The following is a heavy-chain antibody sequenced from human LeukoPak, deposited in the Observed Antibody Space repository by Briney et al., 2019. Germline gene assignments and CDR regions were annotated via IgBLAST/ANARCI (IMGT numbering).Heavy chain of an antibody. CDR2: TYNSGST. Sequence: SQTLSLTCSVSGGSISSGTYYWNWIRQPAGKGLEWIGRTYNSGSTNYNPSLKSRVTISVDTSKNQFSLKLSSVTAADTALYYCARDMEKSSAYQHWGQGTLLTVSS. D-gene: IGHD3-22*01. V-gene: IGHV4-61*02. J-gene: IGHJ4*02. CDR1: GGSISSGTYY. CDR3: ARDMEKSSAYQH.